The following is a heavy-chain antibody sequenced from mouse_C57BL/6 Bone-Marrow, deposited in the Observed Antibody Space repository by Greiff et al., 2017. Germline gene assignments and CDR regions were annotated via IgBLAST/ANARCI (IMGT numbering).Heavy chain of an antibody. CDR2: IYPGGGYT. CDR1: GYTFTNYW. D-gene: IGHD1-1*01. CDR3: ARIYYGSSYDY. V-gene: IGHV1-63*01. J-gene: IGHJ2*01. Sequence: VQLQQSGAELVRPGTSVKMSCKASGYTFTNYWIGWAKQRPGHGLEWIGDIYPGGGYTNYNEKFKGKATLTADTSSSTAYMQFSSLTSEDSAIYYCARIYYGSSYDYWGQGTTLTVSS.